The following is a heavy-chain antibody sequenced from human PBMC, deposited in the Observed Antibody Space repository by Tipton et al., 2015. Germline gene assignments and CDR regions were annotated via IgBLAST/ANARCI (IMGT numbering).Heavy chain of an antibody. D-gene: IGHD3-16*01. CDR2: MSNRGGT. J-gene: IGHJ4*02. CDR1: GGSLSRTTYF. V-gene: IGHV4-39*01. Sequence: TLSLTCTVSGGSLSRTTYFWGWIRQPPGKGLGWIGHMSNRGGTYYNPSHKSRVTISVDTSKTQVSLRLNSVTAADTAVYYCAGGLGFYSDLFDYWGQGTLVTVSS. CDR3: AGGLGFYSDLFDY.